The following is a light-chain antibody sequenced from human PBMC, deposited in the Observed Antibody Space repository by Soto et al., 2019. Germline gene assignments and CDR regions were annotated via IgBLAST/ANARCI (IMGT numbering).Light chain of an antibody. J-gene: IGKJ4*01. CDR3: QKYDSAPLS. V-gene: IGKV1-27*01. CDR1: QDISRY. CDR2: AAS. Sequence: DIQMTQSPSSLSASVGDRVTVTCRASQDISRYLAWYQQKPGQVPELLIYAASTLHSGVSSRFSGSGSGTHFTLTLTCLQPEDVATYYCQKYDSAPLSFGGGTKVDIK.